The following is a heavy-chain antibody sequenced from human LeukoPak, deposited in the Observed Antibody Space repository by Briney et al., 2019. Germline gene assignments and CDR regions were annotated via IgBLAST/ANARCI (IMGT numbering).Heavy chain of an antibody. CDR3: ARHQYSGYGRYFDY. CDR1: GGSISSSSYY. CDR2: IYYSGST. Sequence: SETLSLTCTVSGGSISSSSYYWGWIRQPPGKGLEWIGSIYYSGSTYYNPSLKSRVTISVDTSKNQFSLKLSSVTAADTAVYYCARHQYSGYGRYFDYWGQGTLVTVSS. D-gene: IGHD5-12*01. J-gene: IGHJ4*02. V-gene: IGHV4-39*01.